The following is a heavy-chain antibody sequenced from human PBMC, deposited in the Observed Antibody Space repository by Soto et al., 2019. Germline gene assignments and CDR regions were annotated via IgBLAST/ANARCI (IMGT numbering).Heavy chain of an antibody. CDR1: GVSVSSGDYY. CDR3: ARDSGGNSENYYGLDV. Sequence: QVQLQESGPGLVKPSQTLSLSCNVYGVSVSSGDYYWSWIRQHAGGGLEWVGYIDRSGSTYYKPSLRCRVIMSVDTSTNQIYLRLLSVTAADTAMYYCARDSGGNSENYYGLDVWGHGPTVTVSS. J-gene: IGHJ6*02. V-gene: IGHV4-31*03. D-gene: IGHD1-1*01. CDR2: IDRSGST.